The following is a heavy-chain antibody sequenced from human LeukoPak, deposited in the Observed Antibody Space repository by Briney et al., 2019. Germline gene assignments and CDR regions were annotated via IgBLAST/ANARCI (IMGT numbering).Heavy chain of an antibody. CDR2: ISDNGDNI. CDR1: GFTFDDYG. Sequence: GGSLRLSCAASGFTFDDYGMSWVRQAPGKGLEWVSGISDNGDNIYYADSVKGRFTISRDISRNTLYLQMNSLRADDTAVYYCAKRLRDGYNSPIDYWGQGILVTVSS. CDR3: AKRLRDGYNSPIDY. V-gene: IGHV3-23*01. D-gene: IGHD5-24*01. J-gene: IGHJ4*02.